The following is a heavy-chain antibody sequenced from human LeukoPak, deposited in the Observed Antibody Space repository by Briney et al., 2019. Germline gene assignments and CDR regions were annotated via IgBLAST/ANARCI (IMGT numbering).Heavy chain of an antibody. CDR2: IRYDESDK. CDR3: ARVGYSYGSSAMDV. CDR1: GFTFSHYG. Sequence: PGGSLRLSCAASGFTFSHYGMHWVRQAPGKGLEWVAYIRYDESDKYYADSVKGRFTISRDNSKNTLYVQMHSLRAEDTAVYYCARVGYSYGSSAMDVWGKGTTVTVSS. D-gene: IGHD5-18*01. V-gene: IGHV3-30*02. J-gene: IGHJ6*03.